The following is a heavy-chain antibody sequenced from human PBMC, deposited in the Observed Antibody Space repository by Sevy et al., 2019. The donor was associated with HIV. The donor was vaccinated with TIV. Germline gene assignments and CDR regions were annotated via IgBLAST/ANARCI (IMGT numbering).Heavy chain of an antibody. CDR2: IYYSGST. CDR1: GGSISSSSYY. V-gene: IGHV4-39*01. D-gene: IGHD3-22*01. CDR3: AKALYYYDSSGYSSALNYFDY. J-gene: IGHJ4*02. Sequence: KHSETLSLTCTVSGGSISSSSYYWGWIRQPPGKGLEWIGSIYYSGSTYYNPSLKSRVTISVDTSKNQFSLKLSSVTAADTAVYYCAKALYYYDSSGYSSALNYFDYWGQGTLVTVSS.